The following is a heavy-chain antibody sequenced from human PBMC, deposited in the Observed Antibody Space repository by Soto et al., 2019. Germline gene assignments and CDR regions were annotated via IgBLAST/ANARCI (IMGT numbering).Heavy chain of an antibody. Sequence: GGSLRLSCAASGFPFSGYTMTWVRQAPGKGLEWVSSISSTSAYIYYADSVKGRFTISRDNAKNSLYLQMNSLRAEDTAVYYCARPLYGSGSHYNGPSGVFDYWGQGTQVTVSS. CDR3: ARPLYGSGSHYNGPSGVFDY. V-gene: IGHV3-21*01. D-gene: IGHD3-10*01. J-gene: IGHJ4*02. CDR2: ISSTSAYI. CDR1: GFPFSGYT.